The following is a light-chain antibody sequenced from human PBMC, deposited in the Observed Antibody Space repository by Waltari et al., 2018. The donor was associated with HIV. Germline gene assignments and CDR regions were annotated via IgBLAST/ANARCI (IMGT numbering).Light chain of an antibody. J-gene: IGKJ2*02. Sequence: DIQMTQSPSSLSASVGDRVTITCRASQNISSYLNWDQQKPGKAPKLLIYAASSLQSGVPSRFSGSGSGTDFTLTISSLQPEDFATYYCQQSYSTPRTFGQGTKLEIK. CDR3: QQSYSTPRT. CDR1: QNISSY. CDR2: AAS. V-gene: IGKV1-39*01.